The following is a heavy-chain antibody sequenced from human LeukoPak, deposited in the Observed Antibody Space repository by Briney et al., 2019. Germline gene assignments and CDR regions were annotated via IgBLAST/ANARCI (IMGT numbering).Heavy chain of an antibody. CDR1: GFTFSSYG. CDR3: ARDLETEAAAGDY. V-gene: IGHV3-30*02. D-gene: IGHD6-13*01. J-gene: IGHJ4*02. CDR2: IRYDGSNK. Sequence: GSLRLSCAASGFTFSSYGMHWVRQAPGKGLEWVAFIRYDGSNKYYADSVKGRFTISRDNSKNTLYLQMNSLRAEDTAVYYCARDLETEAAAGDYWGQGTLVTVSS.